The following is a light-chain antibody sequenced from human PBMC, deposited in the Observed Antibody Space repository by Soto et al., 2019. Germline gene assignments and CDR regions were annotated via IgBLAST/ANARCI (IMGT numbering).Light chain of an antibody. CDR3: QQYESYSPLT. Sequence: DIQMTQSPSTLSASVGDRVTITCRASQSINSWLAWYQQKPGKAPKLLIYKASGLESGVPSRFSGSGSGTDFTLTISSLQPDDFATYHCQQYESYSPLTCGGGTNVEIK. V-gene: IGKV1-5*03. J-gene: IGKJ4*01. CDR1: QSINSW. CDR2: KAS.